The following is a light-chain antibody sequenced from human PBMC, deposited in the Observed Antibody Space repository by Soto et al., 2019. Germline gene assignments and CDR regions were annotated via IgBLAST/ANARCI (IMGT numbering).Light chain of an antibody. CDR2: DTS. CDR3: QQYGSSPT. J-gene: IGKJ5*01. CDR1: QSINSKY. Sequence: EIVLTQSPATLSLSPGERTTLSCGASQSINSKYLAWYQQKPGLAPRLVIYDTSRRAPGIPDRLTGSGSGTDFTLTISRLEPEDSAIYYCQQYGSSPTFGQGTRLEIK. V-gene: IGKV3D-20*01.